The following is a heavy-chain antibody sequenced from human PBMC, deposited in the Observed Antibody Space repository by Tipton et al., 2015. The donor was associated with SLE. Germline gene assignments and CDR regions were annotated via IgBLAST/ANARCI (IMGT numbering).Heavy chain of an antibody. CDR2: IHYDGTNR. V-gene: IGHV3-30*02. J-gene: IGHJ4*02. CDR1: GFIFSTYG. CDR3: AKRSKVGLPREHFDY. D-gene: IGHD1-26*01. Sequence: QLVQSGGGVVQPGGSLRLSCAASGFIFSTYGMHWVRQAPGKGLEWVAYIHYDGTNRPNPDSVKGRFTISRDNPKNTVYLQMNSLRAEDTGVYYCAKRSKVGLPREHFDYWGQGTAATVSS.